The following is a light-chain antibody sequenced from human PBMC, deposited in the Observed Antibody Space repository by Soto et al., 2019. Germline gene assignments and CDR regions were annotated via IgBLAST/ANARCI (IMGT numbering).Light chain of an antibody. CDR2: GAS. J-gene: IGKJ1*01. Sequence: AIQMTQSPSSLSASVGDRVTITCRASQDISDDVGWYQQTPGKAPKLLISGASRLQSGVPSRFSGSGSGAAFTLTITSLRPEDSATYYCLQNHNYPRTFGQGTKVE. CDR1: QDISDD. V-gene: IGKV1-6*01. CDR3: LQNHNYPRT.